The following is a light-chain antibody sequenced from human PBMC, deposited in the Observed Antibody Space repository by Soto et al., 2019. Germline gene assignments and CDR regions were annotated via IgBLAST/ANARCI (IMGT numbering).Light chain of an antibody. J-gene: IGLJ3*02. CDR1: NIGDKS. Sequence: SYELTQPPSVSVAPGQTARITCGRNNIGDKSVHWYQQRPGQAPVIVVYDDSDRPSGIPERFSGSNSGNTATLTISRVEVGDEADYYCQVWDSSSDHVVFGGGTKLTVL. V-gene: IGLV3-21*02. CDR2: DDS. CDR3: QVWDSSSDHVV.